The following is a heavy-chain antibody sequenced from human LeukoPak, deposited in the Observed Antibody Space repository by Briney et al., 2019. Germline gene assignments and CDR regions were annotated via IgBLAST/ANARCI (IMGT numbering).Heavy chain of an antibody. D-gene: IGHD6-13*01. Sequence: SETLSLTCTVSGGSISSYYWSWIRQPPGKGLEWIGYIYYSGSTNYNPSLKSRVTISVDTSKNQFSLKLSSVTAADTAVYYCARDQEAAGTDWALDIWGQGTMVTVSS. V-gene: IGHV4-59*01. CDR3: ARDQEAAGTDWALDI. CDR1: GGSISSYY. CDR2: IYYSGST. J-gene: IGHJ3*02.